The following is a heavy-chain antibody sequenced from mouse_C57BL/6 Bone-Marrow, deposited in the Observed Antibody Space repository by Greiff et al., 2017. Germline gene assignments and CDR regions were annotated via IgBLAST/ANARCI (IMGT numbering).Heavy chain of an antibody. CDR3: ATIWSVYAMDY. V-gene: IGHV2-2*01. D-gene: IGHD1-1*02. CDR1: GFSLTSYG. CDR2: IWSGGST. J-gene: IGHJ4*01. Sequence: QVQLQQSGPGLVQPSQSLSITCTVSGFSLTSYGVHWVRQSPGKGLEWLGVIWSGGSTDYNAAFISRLSISKDNSKSQVFVKMNSLQADDTAIYYCATIWSVYAMDYWGQGTSVTVSS.